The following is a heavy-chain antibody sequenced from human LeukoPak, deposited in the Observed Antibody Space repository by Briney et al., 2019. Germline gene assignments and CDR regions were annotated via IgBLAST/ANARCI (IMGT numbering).Heavy chain of an antibody. V-gene: IGHV3-7*01. CDR1: GFTFSNYW. CDR2: IKQDGSET. CDR3: VSDRCSYCGSTNCYGCGWFDP. Sequence: GGSLRLSCVVSGFTFSNYWMTWVRQAPGKGLEWVASIKQDGSETYYVDSVEGRFTISRDNTKNSAYLQMDGLRAEDTAVYFCVSDRCSYCGSTNCYGCGWFDPWGQGTLVTVSS. J-gene: IGHJ5*02. D-gene: IGHD2-2*01.